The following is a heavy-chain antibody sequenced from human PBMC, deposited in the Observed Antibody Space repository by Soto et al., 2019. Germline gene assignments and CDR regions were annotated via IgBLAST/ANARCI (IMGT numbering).Heavy chain of an antibody. Sequence: SETLSLTCAVYGGYFSGYYWSWIRQPPGKGLEWIGEINHSGSTNYNPSLKSRVTISVDTSKNQFSLKLSSVTAADTAVYYCARGRRGSGSYYTGYYYYGMDVWGQGTTVTVSS. CDR1: GGYFSGYY. J-gene: IGHJ6*02. CDR2: INHSGST. CDR3: ARGRRGSGSYYTGYYYYGMDV. V-gene: IGHV4-34*01. D-gene: IGHD3-10*01.